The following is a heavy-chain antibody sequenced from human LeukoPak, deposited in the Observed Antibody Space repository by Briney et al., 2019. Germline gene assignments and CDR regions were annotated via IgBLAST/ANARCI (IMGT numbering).Heavy chain of an antibody. Sequence: SETLSLTCTVSGYSISSGYYWGWIRQPPGKGLEWIGSIYHSGSTYYNPSLKSRVTVSVDTSKNQFSLKLSSVTAADTAVYYCARDSDLSWVGVVVQAATPYWGQGTLVTVSS. CDR3: ARDSDLSWVGVVVQAATPY. CDR2: IYHSGST. J-gene: IGHJ4*02. CDR1: GYSISSGYY. V-gene: IGHV4-38-2*02. D-gene: IGHD2-2*01.